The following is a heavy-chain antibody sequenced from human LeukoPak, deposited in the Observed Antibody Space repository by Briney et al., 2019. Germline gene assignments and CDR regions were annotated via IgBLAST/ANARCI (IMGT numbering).Heavy chain of an antibody. CDR1: GYTFTDYY. CDR3: TRKAQRTFDI. J-gene: IGHJ3*02. Sequence: ASVKVSCKASGYTFTDYYIHWVRQAPGQGLEWVGRINPNSGGTDYAQKFRGRVTMTRDTPINTAHMELSSLTSDDTALYYCTRKAQRTFDIWGQGTLVTVSS. V-gene: IGHV1-2*06. CDR2: INPNSGGT.